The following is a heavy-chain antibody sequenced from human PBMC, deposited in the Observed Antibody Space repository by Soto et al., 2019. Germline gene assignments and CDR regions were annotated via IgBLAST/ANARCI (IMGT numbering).Heavy chain of an antibody. CDR3: ASRRKTYGSGSYYNAPSYYYYMDV. J-gene: IGHJ6*03. D-gene: IGHD3-10*01. CDR1: GGAFCSCY. CDR2: DINSGST. Sequence: VVLLQWCAALLLNPSAMSFTSAVVGGAFCSCYWWCWIRQPAGGLQWLGGDINSGSTNYNPSLNSRVTISVDTSKNLFSPKLSSVTAADTAVYYCASRRKTYGSGSYYNAPSYYYYMDVWGKGTTVTVSS. V-gene: IGHV4-34*12.